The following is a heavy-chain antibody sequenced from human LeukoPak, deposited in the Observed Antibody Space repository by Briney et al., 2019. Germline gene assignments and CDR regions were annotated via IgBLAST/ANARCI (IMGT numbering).Heavy chain of an antibody. J-gene: IGHJ3*02. D-gene: IGHD3-22*01. CDR1: GGSFSGYY. CDR3: ARPLVVGTNDAFEI. Sequence: PSETLSLTCAVYGGSFSGYYWSWIRQPPGKGLEWIGEINHSGSTNYNPSLKSRVTLSVDTSKKQFSLKLTSVTAADTAVYYCARPLVVGTNDAFEIWGQGTMVTVSS. V-gene: IGHV4-34*01. CDR2: INHSGST.